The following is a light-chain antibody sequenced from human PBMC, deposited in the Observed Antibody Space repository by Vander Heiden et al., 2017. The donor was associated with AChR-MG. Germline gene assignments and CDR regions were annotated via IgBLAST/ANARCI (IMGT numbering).Light chain of an antibody. Sequence: QSALTQPASVSGSPGQSITIPCTGTNSDVGKHNLVAWYQQHPGKAPKLIIYEVDDRPSGVSRRFSGSKTASTASLTISGLQAEDEADYYCCSCAASSTWVFGGGTRLTVL. CDR3: CSCAASSTWV. V-gene: IGLV2-23*02. J-gene: IGLJ3*02. CDR1: NSDVGKHNL. CDR2: EVD.